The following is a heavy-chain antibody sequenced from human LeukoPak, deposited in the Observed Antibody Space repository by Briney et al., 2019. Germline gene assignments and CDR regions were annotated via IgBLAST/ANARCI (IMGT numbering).Heavy chain of an antibody. D-gene: IGHD3-22*01. Sequence: GESLKISCKGSGYSFNSYWIAWVRQMPGKGLESMGIIYPGDSDTRYSPSFQGQVTISVDKSTSTAYLQWSSLKASDTAIYSCARRSYSDSRCYENWFDSWGQGTLVNVSS. J-gene: IGHJ5*01. CDR1: GYSFNSYW. V-gene: IGHV5-51*01. CDR3: ARRSYSDSRCYENWFDS. CDR2: IYPGDSDT.